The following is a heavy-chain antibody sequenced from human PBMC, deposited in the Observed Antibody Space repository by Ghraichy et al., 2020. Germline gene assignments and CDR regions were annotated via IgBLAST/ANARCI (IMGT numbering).Heavy chain of an antibody. CDR2: ISAYNGDT. V-gene: IGHV1-18*04. Sequence: ASVKVSCKASGYTFTSYGISWVRQAPGQGLEWMGWISAYNGDTKYVQNFQGRLTMTTDTSTRTAYMELRSLRYDDTAVYYCARDFEFSASWYTWFDPWGQGTLVTVSS. D-gene: IGHD2-2*01. CDR3: ARDFEFSASWYTWFDP. J-gene: IGHJ5*02. CDR1: GYTFTSYG.